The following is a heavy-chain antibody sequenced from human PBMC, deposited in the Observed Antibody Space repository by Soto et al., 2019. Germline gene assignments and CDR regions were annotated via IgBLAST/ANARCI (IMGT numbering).Heavy chain of an antibody. J-gene: IGHJ6*02. D-gene: IGHD5-12*01. Sequence: VGSLRLSCAASGFTVSSNYMSWVRQAPGKGLEWVSVIYSGGSTYYADSVKGRFTISRDNSKNTLYLQMNSLRAEDTAVYYCARDGLGLREGLDFDGMDVWGQGTTVTVS. CDR2: IYSGGST. CDR3: ARDGLGLREGLDFDGMDV. CDR1: GFTVSSNY. V-gene: IGHV3-53*01.